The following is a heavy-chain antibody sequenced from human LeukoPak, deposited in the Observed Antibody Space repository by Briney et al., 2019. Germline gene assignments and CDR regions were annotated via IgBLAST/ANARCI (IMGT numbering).Heavy chain of an antibody. Sequence: GGSLRLSCAASGNYWMHWVRQAPGKGLVSVSHINSDGSWTSYADSVKGRFTISKDNAKNTVYPQMNSLRAEDTAVYYCVSFYETYWGRGTLVTVSS. J-gene: IGHJ4*02. CDR2: INSDGSWT. D-gene: IGHD2/OR15-2a*01. V-gene: IGHV3-74*01. CDR1: GNYW. CDR3: VSFYETY.